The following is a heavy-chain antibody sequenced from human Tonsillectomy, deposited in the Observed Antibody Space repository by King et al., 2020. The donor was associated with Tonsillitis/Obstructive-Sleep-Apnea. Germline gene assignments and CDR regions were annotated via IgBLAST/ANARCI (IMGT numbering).Heavy chain of an antibody. CDR3: AREGGGVSERNFFCPY. Sequence: QLVQSGAEVKKPGESLKISCKGSGYSFTSYWIGWVRQMPGKGLEWMGIIYPGDSDTRYSPSFQGQVTISADTSISTAYLQWSSLKASDTAMYYWAREGGGVSERNFFCPYWGQGTLVTVSS. V-gene: IGHV5-51*01. D-gene: IGHD2/OR15-2a*01. CDR1: GYSFTSYW. CDR2: IYPGDSDT. J-gene: IGHJ4*02.